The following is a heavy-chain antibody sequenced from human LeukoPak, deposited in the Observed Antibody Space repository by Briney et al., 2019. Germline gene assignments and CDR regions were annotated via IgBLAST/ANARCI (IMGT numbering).Heavy chain of an antibody. J-gene: IGHJ4*02. CDR3: ASGRNEYYFDY. V-gene: IGHV1-69*06. Sequence: SVKVSCKASGGTFSSYAISWVRQAPGQGLEWMGGIIHLFGTANYAQKFQGRVTITADKSTSTAYMELSSLRSVDTAVYYCASGRNEYYFDYWGQGTLVTVSS. CDR1: GGTFSSYA. CDR2: IIHLFGTA. D-gene: IGHD1-1*01.